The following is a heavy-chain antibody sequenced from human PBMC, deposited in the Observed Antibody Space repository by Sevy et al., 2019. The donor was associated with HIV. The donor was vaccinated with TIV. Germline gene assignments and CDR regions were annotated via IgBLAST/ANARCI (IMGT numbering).Heavy chain of an antibody. CDR3: ARYEEDTTLVNAFDI. V-gene: IGHV3-23*01. Sequence: GGSLRLSCAASGFTFTNSAMRWVRQAPGKGLEWVSTISDSAGSTYYADPVKGRFTISRDNSKNTLYLRMNSLRAEDTAVYYCARYEEDTTLVNAFDIWGQGTMVTVSS. CDR2: ISDSAGST. CDR1: GFTFTNSA. J-gene: IGHJ3*02. D-gene: IGHD5-18*01.